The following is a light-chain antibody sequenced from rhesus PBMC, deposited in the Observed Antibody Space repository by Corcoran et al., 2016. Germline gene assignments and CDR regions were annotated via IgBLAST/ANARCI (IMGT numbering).Light chain of an antibody. V-gene: IGKV1-25*01. CDR2: IAS. Sequence: DIQMTQSPSSLSASVGDTVTITCQASQGISKYLAWYQQKPGKAPKLLFYIASTLQSGVQSRFSGSGSGTEFTLTISSLQPEDFATYYCQQHNSYPFTFGPGTKLDIK. CDR1: QGISKY. J-gene: IGKJ3*01. CDR3: QQHNSYPFT.